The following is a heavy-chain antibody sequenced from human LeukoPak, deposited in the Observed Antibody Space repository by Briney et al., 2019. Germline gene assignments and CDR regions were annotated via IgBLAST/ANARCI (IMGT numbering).Heavy chain of an antibody. CDR2: MSSDGNAM. D-gene: IGHD3-22*01. Sequence: GGSLRLSCAASGFTFTAYLIHWVRQAPGKGLEWVAVMSSDGNAMFYADSVKGRFTISRDNSKNTLYLQMNSLRAGDTAVYYCVRESEYYFDHSASFDYWGQGTLVTVSS. CDR1: GFTFTAYL. V-gene: IGHV3-30-3*01. CDR3: VRESEYYFDHSASFDY. J-gene: IGHJ4*02.